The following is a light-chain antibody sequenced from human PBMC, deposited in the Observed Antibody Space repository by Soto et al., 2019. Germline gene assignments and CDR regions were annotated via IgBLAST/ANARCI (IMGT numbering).Light chain of an antibody. J-gene: IGLJ3*02. CDR2: EVS. V-gene: IGLV2-8*01. CDR3: SSYAGSNNWV. CDR1: SSDVGSYNY. Sequence: QSALTQPPSASGSPGQSVTISCTGTSSDVGSYNYVSWYQQHPGKAPKLMIYEVSMRPSGVPDRFSGSKSGNTASLTVSGLQAEDEADYYCSSYAGSNNWVFGGGTKVTVL.